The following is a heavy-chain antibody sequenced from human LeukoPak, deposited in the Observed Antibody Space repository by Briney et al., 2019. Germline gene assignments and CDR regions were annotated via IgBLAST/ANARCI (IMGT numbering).Heavy chain of an antibody. J-gene: IGHJ6*02. D-gene: IGHD4-23*01. Sequence: SGKVSCNASGGTFSSYTISWVRQAPGQGLEWMGRIIPILGIANYAQKFQGRVTITAGKSTSTAYMELSSLRSEDTAVYYCARGKMVTRGMDVWGQGTTVTVSS. CDR3: ARGKMVTRGMDV. V-gene: IGHV1-69*02. CDR1: GGTFSSYT. CDR2: IIPILGIA.